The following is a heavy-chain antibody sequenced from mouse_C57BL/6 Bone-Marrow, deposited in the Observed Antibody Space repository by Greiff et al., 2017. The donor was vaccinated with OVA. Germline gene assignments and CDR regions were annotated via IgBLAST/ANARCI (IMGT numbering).Heavy chain of an antibody. V-gene: IGHV1-53*01. CDR2: INPSHGGT. CDR1: GYTFTSYW. CDR3: AEGNDYDEYYFDY. D-gene: IGHD2-4*01. J-gene: IGHJ2*01. Sequence: VQLQQPGTELVKPGASVKLSCKASGYTFTSYWMHWVKQRPGQGLEWIGNINPSHGGTNYNEKFKSKATLTVDKSSSTAYMQLSSLTSEDSAVSYWAEGNDYDEYYFDYWGQGTTLTVSS.